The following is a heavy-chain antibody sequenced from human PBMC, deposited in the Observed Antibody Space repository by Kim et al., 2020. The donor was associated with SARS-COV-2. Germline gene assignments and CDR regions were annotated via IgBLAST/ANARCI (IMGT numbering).Heavy chain of an antibody. Sequence: GESLKISCKGSGYSFTSYWISWVRQMPGKGLEWMGRIDPSDSYTNYSPSFQGHVTISADKSISTAYLQWSSLKASDTAMYYCARVYYGSGSPSVRFDPWGQGTLVTVSS. J-gene: IGHJ5*02. CDR2: IDPSDSYT. D-gene: IGHD3-10*01. CDR3: ARVYYGSGSPSVRFDP. V-gene: IGHV5-10-1*01. CDR1: GYSFTSYW.